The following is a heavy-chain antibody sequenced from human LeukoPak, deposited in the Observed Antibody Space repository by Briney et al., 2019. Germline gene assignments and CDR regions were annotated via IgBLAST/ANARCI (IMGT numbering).Heavy chain of an antibody. CDR1: GFTFSNAW. CDR2: IKSKTDGGTT. D-gene: IGHD3-10*01. CDR3: ARDSSGAFDH. J-gene: IGHJ4*02. V-gene: IGHV3-15*01. Sequence: GGSLRLSCAASGFTFSNAWMSWVRQAPGKGLEWVGRIKSKTDGGTTDYAAPVKGRFTISRDDSKNTLYLQMNSLRAEDTAVYYCARDSSGAFDHWGQGTLVTVSS.